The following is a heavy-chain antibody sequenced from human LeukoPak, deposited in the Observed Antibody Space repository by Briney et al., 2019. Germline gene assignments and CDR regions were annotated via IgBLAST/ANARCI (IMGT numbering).Heavy chain of an antibody. Sequence: ASVKVSCKASGYTFTSYAMHWVRQAPGQRLEWMGWINAGNGNTKYSQKLQGRVTMTTDASTSTAYMELRSPRSDDTAVYYCARTGRSGYQYPRNFDYWGQGTLVTVSS. D-gene: IGHD3-3*01. CDR1: GYTFTSYA. J-gene: IGHJ4*02. CDR2: INAGNGNT. V-gene: IGHV1-3*01. CDR3: ARTGRSGYQYPRNFDY.